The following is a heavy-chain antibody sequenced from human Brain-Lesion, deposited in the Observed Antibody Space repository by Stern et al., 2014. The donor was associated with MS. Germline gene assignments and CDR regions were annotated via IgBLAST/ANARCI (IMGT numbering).Heavy chain of an antibody. J-gene: IGHJ6*02. D-gene: IGHD6-19*01. Sequence: VQLVESGGGVVQPGRSLRLSCAVSGFTFSSYGMDWVRQAPGPGLARVAGVWIDGTKKNYIESVKVRFTISRDNSKNTLSLQMTSLRAEDTAVDYCAKDKKDSSGWNLYFYGMDVWGQGTTVTVSS. CDR2: VWIDGTKK. CDR3: AKDKKDSSGWNLYFYGMDV. V-gene: IGHV3-33*06. CDR1: GFTFSSYG.